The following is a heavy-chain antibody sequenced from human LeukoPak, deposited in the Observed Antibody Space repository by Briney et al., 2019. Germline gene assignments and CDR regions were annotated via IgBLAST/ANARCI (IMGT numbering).Heavy chain of an antibody. CDR1: GFTFSSYA. D-gene: IGHD5-24*01. V-gene: IGHV3-23*01. CDR2: ISGSGGST. Sequence: GGSLRLSCAASGFTFSSYAMSWVRQAPGKGLEWVSAISGSGGSTYYADSVKGRFTISRDNSKNTLYLQMNSLRAEDTAVYYCASNLEMATSPPDYWGRGTLVTVSS. J-gene: IGHJ4*02. CDR3: ASNLEMATSPPDY.